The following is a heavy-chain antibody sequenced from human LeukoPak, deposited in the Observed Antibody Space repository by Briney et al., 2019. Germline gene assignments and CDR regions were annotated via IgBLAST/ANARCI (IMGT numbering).Heavy chain of an antibody. D-gene: IGHD3-3*01. CDR1: GFTFSSYW. CDR2: IKQDGSEK. CDR3: ARDIYDFWSGPYYFDY. J-gene: IGHJ4*02. Sequence: QPGGSLSLSWAASGFTFSSYWMSWVRKAPGKGLEWVANIKQDGSEKYYVDSVKGRFTISRDNAKNSLYLQMNSLRAEDTAVYYCARDIYDFWSGPYYFDYWGQGTLVTVSS. V-gene: IGHV3-7*01.